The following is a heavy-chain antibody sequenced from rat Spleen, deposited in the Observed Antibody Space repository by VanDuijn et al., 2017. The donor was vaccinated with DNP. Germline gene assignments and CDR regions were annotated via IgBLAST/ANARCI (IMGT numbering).Heavy chain of an antibody. D-gene: IGHD4-3*01. CDR1: GFNFNDNW. CDR3: ARHRIRGTLDY. CDR2: INKESGTI. J-gene: IGHJ2*01. V-gene: IGHV4-2*01. Sequence: EVKLVESGGGLVQPGRSLKLSCAASGFNFNDNWMGWVRQAPGKGLEWIGEINKESGTIIYSPSLKDKFAISRDNAQNTLYLQMNKLGSEDTAIYHCARHRIRGTLDYWGQGVMVTVSS.